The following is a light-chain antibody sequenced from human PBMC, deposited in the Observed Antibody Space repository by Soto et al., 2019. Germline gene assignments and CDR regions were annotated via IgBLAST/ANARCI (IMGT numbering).Light chain of an antibody. V-gene: IGKV3-20*01. J-gene: IGKJ4*01. CDR1: QSVSSSY. Sequence: EIVLTQSPGTLSLSPGERATLSCRASQSVSSSYLAWYQQKPGQAPRLLIYGASSRATGIPPRFSGSGSGTDFTLTISRLGPEDFAVYYCQQYGSSPLTFGGGTKVEIK. CDR2: GAS. CDR3: QQYGSSPLT.